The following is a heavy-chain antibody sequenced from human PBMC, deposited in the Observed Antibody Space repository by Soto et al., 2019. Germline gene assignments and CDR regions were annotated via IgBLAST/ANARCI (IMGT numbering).Heavy chain of an antibody. D-gene: IGHD5-12*01. CDR2: INPNGGVT. CDR1: GDSFNDYY. V-gene: IGHV1-2*02. CDR3: ARESGGATATLDYYYFYMDV. J-gene: IGHJ6*03. Sequence: VQLVQSGAEVKKPGASVKVSCKTSGDSFNDYYIHWVRQAPGQGLEWMGWINPNGGVTKYAQKFQVLVTVTMDTSISTVYMELSSLRSDDTAVYYCARESGGATATLDYYYFYMDVWGKGTTVTVSS.